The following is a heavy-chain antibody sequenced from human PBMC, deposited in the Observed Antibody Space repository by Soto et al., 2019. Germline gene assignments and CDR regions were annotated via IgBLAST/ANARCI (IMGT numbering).Heavy chain of an antibody. D-gene: IGHD2-21*01. CDR2: IGQEGREK. J-gene: IGHJ5*01. Sequence: QGQLMQSGGGAVQPGGALKLSGEASGFTFSTHGAPWARQAPGRGREGGAVIGQEGREKFYADSVKGRFTISRDNLRSTLSLQMNNLRAEDTAIYYCARDGGRCTRPTCYSGFDSWGQGSLVTVSS. CDR3: ARDGGRCTRPTCYSGFDS. V-gene: IGHV3-33*01. CDR1: GFTFSTHG.